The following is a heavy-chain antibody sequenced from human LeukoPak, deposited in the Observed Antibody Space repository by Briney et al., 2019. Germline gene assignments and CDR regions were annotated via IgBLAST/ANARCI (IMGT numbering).Heavy chain of an antibody. Sequence: SETLSLTCAVYGESFSDDYWTWIRQPPGKGLEWIGEISHSGSINYNPSLKSRVTISLDTSKNQFSLKLSSVTAADTAVYYCARGAPAGYCSSTTCYILDYWGQGTLVTVSS. D-gene: IGHD2-2*02. CDR1: GESFSDDY. CDR2: ISHSGSI. V-gene: IGHV4-34*01. CDR3: ARGAPAGYCSSTTCYILDY. J-gene: IGHJ4*02.